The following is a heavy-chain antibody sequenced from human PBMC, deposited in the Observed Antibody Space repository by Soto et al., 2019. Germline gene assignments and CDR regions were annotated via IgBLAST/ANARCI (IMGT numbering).Heavy chain of an antibody. V-gene: IGHV1-2*02. D-gene: IGHD2-15*01. CDR1: GYTFTGYY. CDR2: INPNSGGT. Sequence: QVQLVQSGAEVKKPGASVKVSCKASGYTFTGYYMHWVRQAPGQGLERMGWINPNSGGTNYAQKFQGRVTMTRDTSISTAYMELSRLRSDDTAVYYCARGNRRYCSGGSCYTVDYWGQGTLVTVSS. CDR3: ARGNRRYCSGGSCYTVDY. J-gene: IGHJ4*02.